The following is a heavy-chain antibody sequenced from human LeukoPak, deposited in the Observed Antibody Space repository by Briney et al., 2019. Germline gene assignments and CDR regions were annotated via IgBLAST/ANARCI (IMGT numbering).Heavy chain of an antibody. J-gene: IGHJ4*02. D-gene: IGHD4-17*01. CDR2: IYYSGST. V-gene: IGHV4-59*01. Sequence: PSETLSLTCTVSGGSISSYYWSWIRQPPGKGLEWIGYIYYSGSTNYNPSPKSRVTISVDTSKDQFSLKLSSVTAADTAVCYCARWGSGYGDPENWGQGTLVTVSS. CDR3: ARWGSGYGDPEN. CDR1: GGSISSYY.